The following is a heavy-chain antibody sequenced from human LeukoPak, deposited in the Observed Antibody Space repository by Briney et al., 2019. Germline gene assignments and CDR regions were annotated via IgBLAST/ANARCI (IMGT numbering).Heavy chain of an antibody. Sequence: TGGSLRLSCAASGFTFSSYGMHWVRQAPGKGLEWVAVISYDGSNKYYADSVKGRFTISRDNSKNTLYLQMNSLRAEDTAVYYCAKVWGSAYGDSNWFDPWGQGTLVTVSS. CDR1: GFTFSSYG. J-gene: IGHJ5*02. CDR2: ISYDGSNK. D-gene: IGHD4-17*01. V-gene: IGHV3-30*18. CDR3: AKVWGSAYGDSNWFDP.